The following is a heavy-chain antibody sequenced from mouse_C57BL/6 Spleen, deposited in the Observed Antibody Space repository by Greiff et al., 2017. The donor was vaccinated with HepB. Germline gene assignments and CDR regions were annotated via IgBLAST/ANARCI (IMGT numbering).Heavy chain of an antibody. CDR3: ARGGGYGSRVFDV. J-gene: IGHJ1*03. Sequence: QVQLQQPGAELVMPGASVKLSCKASGYTFTSYWMHWVKQRPGQGLEWIGEIDPSDSYTNYNQKFKGKSTLTVDKSSSTAYTQLSSLTSEDSAVYYCARGGGYGSRVFDVWGTGTTVTVSS. D-gene: IGHD1-1*01. CDR1: GYTFTSYW. V-gene: IGHV1-69*01. CDR2: IDPSDSYT.